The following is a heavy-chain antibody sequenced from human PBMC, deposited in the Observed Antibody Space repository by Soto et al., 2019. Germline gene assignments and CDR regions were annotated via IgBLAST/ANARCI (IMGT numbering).Heavy chain of an antibody. Sequence: SETLSLTCAVYGGSFSGYYWSWIRQPPGKGLEWIGEINHSGSTNYNPSLKSRVTISVDTSKNQFSLKLSSVTAADTAVYYCAKPWSSSGWRDPKFDYWGQGTLVTVSS. CDR1: GGSFSGYY. CDR3: AKPWSSSGWRDPKFDY. J-gene: IGHJ4*02. D-gene: IGHD6-19*01. CDR2: INHSGST. V-gene: IGHV4-34*01.